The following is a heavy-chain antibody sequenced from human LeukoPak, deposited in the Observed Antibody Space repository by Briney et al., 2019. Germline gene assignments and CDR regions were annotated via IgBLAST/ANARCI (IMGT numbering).Heavy chain of an antibody. CDR1: GGSISSGSYY. Sequence: SQTLSLTCTVSGGSISSGSYYWSWIRQPAGKGLEWIGRIYTSGSTNYNPSLKSRVTISVDTSKNQFSLKLSSVTAADTAVYYCARGTTAHLFEDYWGQGTLVTASS. CDR2: IYTSGST. J-gene: IGHJ4*02. CDR3: ARGTTAHLFEDY. V-gene: IGHV4-61*02. D-gene: IGHD4-17*01.